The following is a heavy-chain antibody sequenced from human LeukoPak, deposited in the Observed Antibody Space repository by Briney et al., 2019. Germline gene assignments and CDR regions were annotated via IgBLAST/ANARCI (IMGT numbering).Heavy chain of an antibody. Sequence: GGSLRLSCAASGFTFNNYWIHWVRQVPGKGLVWVSCINNDGSSASYVDSVKGRFTISRDNAKNTLFLQMNSLRAEDTAVYYCARRGTGHGMDVWGQGTTVIASS. D-gene: IGHD1-1*01. J-gene: IGHJ6*02. CDR3: ARRGTGHGMDV. CDR2: INNDGSSA. V-gene: IGHV3-74*01. CDR1: GFTFNNYW.